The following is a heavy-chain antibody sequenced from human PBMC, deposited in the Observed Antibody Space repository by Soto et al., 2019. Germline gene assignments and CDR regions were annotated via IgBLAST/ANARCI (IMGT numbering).Heavy chain of an antibody. CDR2: INADNGNT. Sequence: ASVKVSCKASGYTFTTYVMHWVRQAPGQRLEWMGWINADNGNTKYSQKFQGRVTMTRNTSITTAYLELSSLRSEDTAVYYCAREVSGYSRNWGQGTLVTVSS. J-gene: IGHJ4*02. CDR3: AREVSGYSRN. CDR1: GYTFTTYV. V-gene: IGHV1-3*01. D-gene: IGHD6-13*01.